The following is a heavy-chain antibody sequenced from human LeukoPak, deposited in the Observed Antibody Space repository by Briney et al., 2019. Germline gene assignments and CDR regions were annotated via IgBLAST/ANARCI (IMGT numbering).Heavy chain of an antibody. D-gene: IGHD5-18*01. V-gene: IGHV4-59*01. J-gene: IGHJ4*02. Sequence: SETLSLTCAFSGTSINSYYWSWIRQPPGKGLEWIGYNYYGGPTNYNPSLKSRVTISVDTSKNQFSLKLTSVTAADTAVYYCARIEDVTRGYNHAYYFDYWGQGTLVTVSS. CDR1: GTSINSYY. CDR3: ARIEDVTRGYNHAYYFDY. CDR2: NYYGGPT.